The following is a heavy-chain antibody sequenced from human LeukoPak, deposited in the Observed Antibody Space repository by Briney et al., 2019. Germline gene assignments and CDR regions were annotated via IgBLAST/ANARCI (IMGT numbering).Heavy chain of an antibody. D-gene: IGHD6-6*01. CDR3: ARSDSSSSVYYYYMDV. CDR1: GGSISSGGYS. CDR2: LYQSGST. V-gene: IGHV4-30-2*02. J-gene: IGHJ6*03. Sequence: SETLSLTCAVSGGSISSGGYSWSWIRQPPGKGLEWIAYLYQSGSTYYNPSLKSRVTMSLDRSKNQFSLKLSSVTAADTAVYYCARSDSSSSVYYYYMDVWGKGTTVTVSS.